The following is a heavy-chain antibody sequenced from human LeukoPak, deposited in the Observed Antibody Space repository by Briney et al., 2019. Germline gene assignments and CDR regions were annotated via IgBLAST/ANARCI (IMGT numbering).Heavy chain of an antibody. CDR2: TYYSGNT. CDR3: ARQWFGPARKFDY. D-gene: IGHD3-10*01. CDR1: GSSISSSSYF. J-gene: IGHJ4*02. V-gene: IGHV4-39*01. Sequence: SETLSLTCTVSGSSISSSSYFWGWIRQPPGKGLEWIGSTYYSGNTYYNPSLKSRVTISVDTSKNQFSLKLSSVTAADTAVYFCARQWFGPARKFDYWGQGTLVTVSS.